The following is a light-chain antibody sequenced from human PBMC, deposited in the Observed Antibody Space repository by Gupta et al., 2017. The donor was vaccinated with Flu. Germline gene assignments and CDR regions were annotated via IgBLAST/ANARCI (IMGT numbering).Light chain of an antibody. V-gene: IGKV3-11*01. CDR2: SPS. CDR1: QSVSDY. Sequence: EIVLTQSPATLSLSPGDRADLSCRASQSVSDYIVWYQQKPGQPPRLLLFSPSTRAAGIPPRFSVSGSGTDFTLTISSLETEDFAVYYCQQRSNRPMYTFGQGTRLEI. J-gene: IGKJ2*01. CDR3: QQRSNRPMYT.